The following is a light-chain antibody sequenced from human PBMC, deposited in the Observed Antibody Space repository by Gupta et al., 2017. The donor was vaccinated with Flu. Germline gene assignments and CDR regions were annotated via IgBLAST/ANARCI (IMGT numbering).Light chain of an antibody. J-gene: IGLJ2*01. V-gene: IGLV2-14*01. CDR2: EVS. Sequence: QSALTQPASVSGSPGQSITISCTGTSSDVGGYNYVSWYQQHQGKAPKLMIYEVSNRPSGVSNRFSGSKSGNTASLTISGLQAEDEADYYCSSYTSSSTVVCGGGTKLTVL. CDR3: SSYTSSSTVV. CDR1: SSDVGGYNY.